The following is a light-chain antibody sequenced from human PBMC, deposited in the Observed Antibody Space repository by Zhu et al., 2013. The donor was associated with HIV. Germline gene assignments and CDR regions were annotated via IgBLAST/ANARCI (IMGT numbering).Light chain of an antibody. V-gene: IGLV2-11*01. J-gene: IGLJ3*02. CDR2: EVT. CDR1: SNDVGAYNY. CDR3: TSYTATATVL. Sequence: QSALTQPRSVSGSLGQSVAISCTGTSNDVGAYNYVSWYQHHPGNAPRLLIYEVTKRPSGVSDRFSGSKSGSTASLTISGLQSEDEADYYCTSYTATATVLFGGGTKLTVL.